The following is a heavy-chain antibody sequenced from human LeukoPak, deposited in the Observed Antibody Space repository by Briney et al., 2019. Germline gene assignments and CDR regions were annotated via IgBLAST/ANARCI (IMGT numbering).Heavy chain of an antibody. Sequence: ASVKVSCKASGYTFTSYGISWVRQAPGQGLEWMGWISAYNGNTNYAQKLQGRVTMTTDTSTSTVYMELSSLRSEDTAVYYCALVVPAAINFDYWGQGTLVTVSS. CDR2: ISAYNGNT. V-gene: IGHV1-18*01. CDR3: ALVVPAAINFDY. D-gene: IGHD2-2*01. J-gene: IGHJ4*02. CDR1: GYTFTSYG.